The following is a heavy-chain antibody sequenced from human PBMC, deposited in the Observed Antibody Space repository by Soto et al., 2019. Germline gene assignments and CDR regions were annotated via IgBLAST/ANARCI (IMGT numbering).Heavy chain of an antibody. J-gene: IGHJ4*02. CDR2: INPSDGST. CDR3: ARHGDFWRCDY. Sequence: QVQMVQSGAEVKKPGASVKVSCKACGYTFTSYYMHWVRQAPGQEIEWMGIINPSDGSTAYAQKFQSRITMTMDTSTSTVYMELSSLRFEDTAVYYGARHGDFWRCDYWGQGSQVTVSS. CDR1: GYTFTSYY. V-gene: IGHV1-46*01. D-gene: IGHD3-3*01.